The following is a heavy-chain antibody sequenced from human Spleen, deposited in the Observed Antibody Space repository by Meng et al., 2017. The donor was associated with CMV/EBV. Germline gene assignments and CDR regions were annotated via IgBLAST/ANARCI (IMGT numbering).Heavy chain of an antibody. CDR1: GCTFSSYA. V-gene: IGHV1-69*10. D-gene: IGHD3-16*01. CDR3: ATYYFDWGSFVFDY. CDR2: IIPMLDIT. Sequence: SVKVSCKASGCTFSSYAISWVRQAPGQGLEWMGGIIPMLDITNFAQKFQGRVTITTDKSTSTAYMELSSLRSEDTAVYYCATYYFDWGSFVFDYWGQGTLVTVSS. J-gene: IGHJ4*02.